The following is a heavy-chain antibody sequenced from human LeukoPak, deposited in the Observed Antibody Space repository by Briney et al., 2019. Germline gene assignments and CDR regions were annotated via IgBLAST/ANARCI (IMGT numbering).Heavy chain of an antibody. Sequence: PSETLSLTCTVSGGSISNYYWSWIRQPPGKGLEWIGYIYYSGSTNYNPSLKSRVTISVDTSKKQFSLKLSSVTAADTAVYYCARGPYYYGSGSRNWFDPWGQGTLVTVSS. J-gene: IGHJ5*02. CDR2: IYYSGST. CDR3: ARGPYYYGSGSRNWFDP. D-gene: IGHD3-10*01. V-gene: IGHV4-59*01. CDR1: GGSISNYY.